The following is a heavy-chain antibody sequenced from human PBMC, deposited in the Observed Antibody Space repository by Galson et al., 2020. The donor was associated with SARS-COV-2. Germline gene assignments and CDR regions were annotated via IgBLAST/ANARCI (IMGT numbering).Heavy chain of an antibody. D-gene: IGHD5-18*01. CDR3: ARGPRIQLWLLQH. J-gene: IGHJ1*01. Sequence: GGSLRLSCAASGFTFSSYAMHWVRQAPGKGLEWVAVISYDGSNKYYADSVKGRFTISRDNSKNTLYLQMNSLRAEDTAVYYCARGPRIQLWLLQHWGQGTLVTVSS. CDR1: GFTFSSYA. V-gene: IGHV3-30*04. CDR2: ISYDGSNK.